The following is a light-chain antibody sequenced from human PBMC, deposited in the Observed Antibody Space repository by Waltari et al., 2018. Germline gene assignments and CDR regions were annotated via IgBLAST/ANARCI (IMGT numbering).Light chain of an antibody. V-gene: IGLV1-51*02. CDR1: SSTIGNNY. J-gene: IGLJ7*01. CDR3: GTWESSLSGAV. Sequence: QSVLTQPPSVSAAPGQRVTISCSGGSSTIGNNYVYWYRQFPGTAPKLLIYENSERPSGIPGRFSGSKSGTSATLDITGLQAGDEADYYCGTWESSLSGAVFGGGTHLTVL. CDR2: ENS.